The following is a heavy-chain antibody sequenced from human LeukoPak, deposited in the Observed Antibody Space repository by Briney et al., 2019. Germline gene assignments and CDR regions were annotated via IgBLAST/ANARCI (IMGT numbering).Heavy chain of an antibody. Sequence: GGSLRLSCAASGFTFSSYGRLWVRQAPGRGRVWVVVLWYDGSNKCYAVSVKGRFTISRDNSKTTLYLQMNSLRAEDTAVYYCARDSQARYSSGQYDYGMDVWGQGTTVTVS. CDR2: LWYDGSNK. CDR3: ARDSQARYSSGQYDYGMDV. D-gene: IGHD6-19*01. V-gene: IGHV3-33*01. J-gene: IGHJ6*02. CDR1: GFTFSSYG.